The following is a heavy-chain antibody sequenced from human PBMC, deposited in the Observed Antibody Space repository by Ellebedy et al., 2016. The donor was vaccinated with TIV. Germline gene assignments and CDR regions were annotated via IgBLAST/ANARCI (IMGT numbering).Heavy chain of an antibody. V-gene: IGHV3-53*01. CDR3: AKNLLPAAPPFDY. CDR1: GFTVSSNY. D-gene: IGHD2-2*01. J-gene: IGHJ4*02. Sequence: GGSLRLSCVASGFTVSSNYMTWVRQAPGKGLEWVSVIYTGGSTYYADSVKGRFTISRDNSKNTLFLQMNSLRAEDTTVYYCAKNLLPAAPPFDYWGRGTLVTVSS. CDR2: IYTGGST.